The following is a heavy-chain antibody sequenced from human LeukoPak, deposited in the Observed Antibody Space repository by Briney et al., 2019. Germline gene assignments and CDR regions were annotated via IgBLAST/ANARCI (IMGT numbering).Heavy chain of an antibody. CDR3: ASRGYSYPFDY. Sequence: PSETLSLTCAVYGGSFSGYYWSWIRQPPGKGLEWIGEINHSGSTNYNPSLKSRVTISVDTSKNQFSLKLSSVTAADTAVYYCASRGYSYPFDYWGQETLVTVSS. D-gene: IGHD5-18*01. CDR2: INHSGST. J-gene: IGHJ4*02. V-gene: IGHV4-34*01. CDR1: GGSFSGYY.